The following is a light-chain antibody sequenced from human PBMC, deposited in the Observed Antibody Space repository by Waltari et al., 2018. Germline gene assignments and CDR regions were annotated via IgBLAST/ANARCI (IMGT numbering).Light chain of an antibody. CDR3: SSYTSSNTEV. Sequence: TCQQQTTGKAPKIMFCAVTYRPSGVSNLFSGSKSGNTASLTISGLQAEDEADYYCSSYTSSNTEVFGGGTKLTVL. V-gene: IGLV2-14*03. J-gene: IGLJ2*01. CDR2: AVT.